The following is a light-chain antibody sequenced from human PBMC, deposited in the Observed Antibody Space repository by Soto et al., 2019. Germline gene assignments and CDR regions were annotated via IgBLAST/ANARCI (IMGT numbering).Light chain of an antibody. CDR2: GAS. Sequence: EIVMTQSPATLSVSPGERATLSCRASQSISTILAWYQQRPGQAPRLLMYGASTRAAGIPARFSGSGSGTEFTLTISSLQSEDSATYYCQQYDDWPGVTFGPGTKVEIK. V-gene: IGKV3-15*01. CDR1: QSISTI. J-gene: IGKJ3*01. CDR3: QQYDDWPGVT.